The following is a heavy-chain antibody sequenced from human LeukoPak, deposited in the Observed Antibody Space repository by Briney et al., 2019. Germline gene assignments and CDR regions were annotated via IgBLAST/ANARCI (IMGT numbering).Heavy chain of an antibody. CDR2: IRYDGSNK. J-gene: IGHJ5*02. CDR3: ARGRNPIVVVPAATGFDP. Sequence: GGSLRLSCAASGFTFSSYGMHWVRQAPGKGLEWVAFIRYDGSNKYYADSVKGRFTISRDNSKNTLYLQMNSLRAEDTAVYYCARGRNPIVVVPAATGFDPWGQGTLVTVSS. D-gene: IGHD2-2*01. V-gene: IGHV3-30*02. CDR1: GFTFSSYG.